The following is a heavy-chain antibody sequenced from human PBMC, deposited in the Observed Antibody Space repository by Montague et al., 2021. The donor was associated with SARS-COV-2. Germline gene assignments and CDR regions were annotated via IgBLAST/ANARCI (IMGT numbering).Heavy chain of an antibody. J-gene: IGHJ4*01. CDR2: VSDSGSY. D-gene: IGHD1-26*01. CDR1: GGSVSSSCYD. CDR3: AGSLSGNQERGDY. V-gene: IGHV4-39*07. Sequence: SETLSLTCSVSGGSVSSSCYDWGWIRQPPGKGLVWIVTVSDSGSYSYNLSLQSRVTISVDTPKNQLSLKLRSVTAADMSFYYCAGSLSGNQERGDYWGHGTLVTVSS.